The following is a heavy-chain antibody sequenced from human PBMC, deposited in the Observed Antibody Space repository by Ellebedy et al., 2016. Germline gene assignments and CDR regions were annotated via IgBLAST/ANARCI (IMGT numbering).Heavy chain of an antibody. CDR2: ISGSGGGT. Sequence: GGSLRLXXAASGFTFSSYAMSWVRQAPGKGLEWVSGISGSGGGTYYADSVKGRFTISRDNSKRTLYLQMNSLRDEDTASYYCAKKGIAADDVFDFWGQGILVTVSS. J-gene: IGHJ4*02. D-gene: IGHD6-13*01. V-gene: IGHV3-23*01. CDR3: AKKGIAADDVFDF. CDR1: GFTFSSYA.